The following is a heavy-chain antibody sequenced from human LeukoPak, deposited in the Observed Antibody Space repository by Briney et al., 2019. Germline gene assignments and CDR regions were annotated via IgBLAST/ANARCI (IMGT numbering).Heavy chain of an antibody. CDR1: GYSFTGYW. D-gene: IGHD5-18*01. CDR3: AKTPRAYTYGTYDY. Sequence: GESLKISCKGSGYSFTGYWIGWVRQMPGKGLEWMGIIYPGDSDARYSPSFQGQVTISAAKSISTAYLQWHSLKASDTAMYYCAKTPRAYTYGTYDYWGQGTLVTVSS. CDR2: IYPGDSDA. J-gene: IGHJ4*02. V-gene: IGHV5-51*01.